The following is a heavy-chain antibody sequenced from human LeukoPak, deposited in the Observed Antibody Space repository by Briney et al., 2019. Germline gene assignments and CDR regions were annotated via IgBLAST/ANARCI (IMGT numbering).Heavy chain of an antibody. V-gene: IGHV1-24*01. Sequence: ASVKVSCKVSGYTLTELSMHWVRQAPGKGREWMGGFDPEDGETIYALKFQGRVTMTEDTSTDTAYMELSRLRSEDTAVYYCATWVSSGYLEFDYWGQGTLVTVSS. D-gene: IGHD3-22*01. CDR1: GYTLTELS. J-gene: IGHJ4*02. CDR3: ATWVSSGYLEFDY. CDR2: FDPEDGET.